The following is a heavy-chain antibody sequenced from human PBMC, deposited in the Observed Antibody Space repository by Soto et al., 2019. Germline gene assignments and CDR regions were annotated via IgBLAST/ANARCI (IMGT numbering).Heavy chain of an antibody. Sequence: ASVKVSCKASGYTFTSYGISWVRQAPGQGLEWMGWISAYNGNTNYAQKLQGRVTMTTDTSTSTAYMELRSLRSDDTAVYYCARDPSFDDILTGYYTAFDIWGQGTMVTVS. V-gene: IGHV1-18*01. CDR2: ISAYNGNT. D-gene: IGHD3-9*01. CDR1: GYTFTSYG. J-gene: IGHJ3*02. CDR3: ARDPSFDDILTGYYTAFDI.